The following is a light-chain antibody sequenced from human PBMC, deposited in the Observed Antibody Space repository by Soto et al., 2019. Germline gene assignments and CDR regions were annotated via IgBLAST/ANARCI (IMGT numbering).Light chain of an antibody. J-gene: IGLJ2*01. CDR2: YDD. Sequence: QSVLTQPPSVSEARRHRVTISCSGSSSNIGNNAVNWYQQLPGKAPKLLIYYDDLLPSGVSDRFSGSKSGTSASLAISGLQSEDEADYYCAAWDDSLNGVVFGGGTKLTVL. V-gene: IGLV1-36*01. CDR1: SSNIGNNA. CDR3: AAWDDSLNGVV.